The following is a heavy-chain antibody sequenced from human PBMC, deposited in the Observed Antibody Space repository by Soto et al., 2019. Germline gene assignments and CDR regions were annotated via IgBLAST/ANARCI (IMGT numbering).Heavy chain of an antibody. CDR3: ARISYGDPPASGAFDI. D-gene: IGHD4-17*01. Sequence: ASVKVSCKASGYTFTSYGISWVRQAPGQGLEWMGWISAYNGNTNYAQKLQGRVTMTTNTSTGTAYMGLRSPGSDDTAVYYCARISYGDPPASGAFDIWGQGTMVTVSS. CDR1: GYTFTSYG. CDR2: ISAYNGNT. J-gene: IGHJ3*02. V-gene: IGHV1-18*01.